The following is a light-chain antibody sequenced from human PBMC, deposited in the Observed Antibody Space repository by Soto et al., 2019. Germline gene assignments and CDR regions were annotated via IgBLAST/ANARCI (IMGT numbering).Light chain of an antibody. CDR2: DVS. V-gene: IGKV1-5*01. Sequence: DIQMTQSPSTLSASVGDTVTITCLASQSVSNWLAWYQQKPGTAPNLLIYDVSSLESGVSSRFSGSGSGTEFNLTISSLQRNDFATYYCQHYDSYSWTFGQGTKVDIK. CDR1: QSVSNW. CDR3: QHYDSYSWT. J-gene: IGKJ1*01.